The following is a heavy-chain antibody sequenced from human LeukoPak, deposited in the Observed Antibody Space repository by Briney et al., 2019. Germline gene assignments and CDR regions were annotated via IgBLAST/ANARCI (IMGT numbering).Heavy chain of an antibody. CDR2: ISSSGSTI. Sequence: GGSLRLSCAASGFTLSSYEMNWVRQAPGKGLEWVSYISSSGSTIYYADSVKGRFTISRYNAKNSLYLQMNSLRAEDTAVYYCASGVTISGVVRFDYWGQGTLVTVSS. J-gene: IGHJ4*02. CDR3: ASGVTISGVVRFDY. CDR1: GFTLSSYE. V-gene: IGHV3-48*03. D-gene: IGHD3-3*01.